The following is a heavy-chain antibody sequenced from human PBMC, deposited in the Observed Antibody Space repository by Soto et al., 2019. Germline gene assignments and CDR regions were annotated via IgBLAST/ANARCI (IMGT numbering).Heavy chain of an antibody. J-gene: IGHJ4*02. CDR2: IYYSGST. Sequence: SETLSLTCTVSGGSISSYYWSWIRQPPGKGLEWIGYIYYSGSTNYNPSLKSRVTISVDTSKNQFSLKLSSVTAADTAVYYCARQVTSGTSLYYFDYWGQGTLVTVSS. D-gene: IGHD1-7*01. CDR3: ARQVTSGTSLYYFDY. V-gene: IGHV4-59*01. CDR1: GGSISSYY.